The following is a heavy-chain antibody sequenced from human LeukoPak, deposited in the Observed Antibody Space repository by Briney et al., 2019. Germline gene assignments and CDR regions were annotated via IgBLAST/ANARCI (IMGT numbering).Heavy chain of an antibody. J-gene: IGHJ4*02. D-gene: IGHD6-6*01. Sequence: KPSETLSLTCTVPGGSISSYYWSWIRQPAGKGLEWIGRIYTSGSTNYNPSLKSRVTMSVDTSKNQISLKVNSVTAADTAVYYCARESYSSSYLFDFWGQGTLVTVSS. CDR2: IYTSGST. CDR1: GGSISSYY. CDR3: ARESYSSSYLFDF. V-gene: IGHV4-4*07.